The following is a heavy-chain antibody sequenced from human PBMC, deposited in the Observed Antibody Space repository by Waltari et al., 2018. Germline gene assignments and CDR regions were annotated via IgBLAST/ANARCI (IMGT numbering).Heavy chain of an antibody. CDR3: VRDTPAGGDYVDY. V-gene: IGHV3-53*01. CDR1: GFTVSSNY. J-gene: IGHJ4*02. Sequence: EVQLVESGGGLIQPGGSLRLSCAASGFTVSSNYMSWVRQAPGKGLEWVSVIYSGGSTYYADSVKGRFTISRDNSKNTLYLQMNSLRAEDTAVYYCVRDTPAGGDYVDYWGQGTLVTVSS. CDR2: IYSGGST. D-gene: IGHD1-26*01.